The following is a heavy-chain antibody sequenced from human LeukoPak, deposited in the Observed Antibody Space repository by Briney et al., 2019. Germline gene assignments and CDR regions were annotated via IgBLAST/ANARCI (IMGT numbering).Heavy chain of an antibody. CDR1: GYTFTGYY. CDR2: INPNSGGT. D-gene: IGHD6-13*01. CDR3: ARVTGYSSSWYAREGYYFDY. Sequence: ASVKVSCKASGYTFTGYYMHWVRQAPGQGLEWMVWINPNSGGTNYAQKFQGRVTMTRDTSISTAYMELSRLRSDDTAVYYCARVTGYSSSWYAREGYYFDYWGQGTLVTVSS. J-gene: IGHJ4*02. V-gene: IGHV1-2*02.